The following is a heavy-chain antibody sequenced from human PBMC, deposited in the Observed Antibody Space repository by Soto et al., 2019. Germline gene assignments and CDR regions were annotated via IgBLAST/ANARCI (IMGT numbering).Heavy chain of an antibody. CDR2: IIPIFDTA. V-gene: IGHV1-69*13. CDR3: ARHDCISSSCYYYYYYGLDV. D-gene: IGHD2-2*01. J-gene: IGHJ6*02. CDR1: GYTFTNYF. Sequence: SVKVSCKASGYTFTNYFIHWVRQAPGQGLEWMGGIIPIFDTANYAQKFQGRVTFTADESTSTAYMELSSLRSEDTAVYYCARHDCISSSCYYYYYYGLDVWGLGTTVTVSS.